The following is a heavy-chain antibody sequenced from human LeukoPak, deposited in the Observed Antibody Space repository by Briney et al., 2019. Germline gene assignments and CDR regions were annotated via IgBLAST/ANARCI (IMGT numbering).Heavy chain of an antibody. CDR1: GFTFSDYA. CDR3: ARGGGLDV. J-gene: IGHJ6*02. CDR2: ISGSGGSI. V-gene: IGHV3-23*01. Sequence: GGSLRLSCTASGFTFSDYAMSWVRQAPGKGLEWVSGISGSGGSIRYADSVKGRFTISRDNAKNSLYLQMSNLRAEDTAVYFCARGGGLDVWGQGATVTVSS. D-gene: IGHD3-16*01.